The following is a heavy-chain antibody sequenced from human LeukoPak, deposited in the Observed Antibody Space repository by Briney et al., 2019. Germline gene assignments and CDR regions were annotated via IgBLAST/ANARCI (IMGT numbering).Heavy chain of an antibody. J-gene: IGHJ3*02. V-gene: IGHV3-23*01. Sequence: GGSLRLSCAASGFTFSSYAMSWVRQAPGKGLEWVSAISGSGGSTYYADSVKGRFTISRDNSKNTLYLQMNSLRAEDTAVYYCAKDSGEYSGYERPDAFDIWGQGTMVTVSS. CDR3: AKDSGEYSGYERPDAFDI. CDR1: GFTFSSYA. D-gene: IGHD5-12*01. CDR2: ISGSGGST.